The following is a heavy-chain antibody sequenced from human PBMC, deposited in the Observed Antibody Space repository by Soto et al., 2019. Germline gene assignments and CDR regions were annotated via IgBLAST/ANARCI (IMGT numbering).Heavy chain of an antibody. V-gene: IGHV5-51*01. CDR1: GYSSTSYW. J-gene: IGHJ6*02. Sequence: PGESLKISCKGSGYSSTSYWIGWVRQMPGKGLEWMGIIYPGDSDTRYSPSFQGQVTISADKSISTAYLQWSSLKASDTAMYYCARGYFLTGYYKYYYYGMDVWGQGTTVTVSS. D-gene: IGHD3-9*01. CDR3: ARGYFLTGYYKYYYYGMDV. CDR2: IYPGDSDT.